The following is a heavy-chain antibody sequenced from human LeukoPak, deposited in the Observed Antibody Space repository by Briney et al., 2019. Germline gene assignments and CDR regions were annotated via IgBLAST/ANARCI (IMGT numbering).Heavy chain of an antibody. CDR1: GFTFSSYA. CDR2: ITGSTGNT. Sequence: PGGSLRLSCAASGFTFSSYAMSWVRQAPGKGLEGVSSITGSTGNTYYADSVKGRFTISRDNSKNTLYLQMNSLRAEDTAVYYCAKRYSGSSGLYNFDYWGQGTLVTVSS. D-gene: IGHD1-26*01. J-gene: IGHJ4*02. CDR3: AKRYSGSSGLYNFDY. V-gene: IGHV3-23*01.